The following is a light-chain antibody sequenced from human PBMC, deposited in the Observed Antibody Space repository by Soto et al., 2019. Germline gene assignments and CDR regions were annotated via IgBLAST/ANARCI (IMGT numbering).Light chain of an antibody. V-gene: IGKV1-9*01. Sequence: DIQLTQSPSFLSASVGDRVTITCRASQGISSYLAWYQQKPGKAPKLLIYAASTLQRGVPSRFSGSGSGKEINSKNRSLQPEDFANYYFQQLNRYPYTFGQGTKPEIK. CDR1: QGISSY. CDR3: QQLNRYPYT. CDR2: AAS. J-gene: IGKJ2*01.